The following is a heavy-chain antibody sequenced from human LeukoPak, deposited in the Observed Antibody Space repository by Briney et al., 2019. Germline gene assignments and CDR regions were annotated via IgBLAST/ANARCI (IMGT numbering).Heavy chain of an antibody. Sequence: PGGSLRLSCAASGFTFSDYYMNWIRQAPGKGLEWVSYISSSGDTIYYADSVKGRFTISRDNAKNSLYLQMNSLRTEDTALYYCAKDSNSGSYYMDVWGKGTTVTVSS. J-gene: IGHJ6*03. CDR3: AKDSNSGSYYMDV. D-gene: IGHD1-26*01. CDR2: ISSSGDTI. V-gene: IGHV3-11*01. CDR1: GFTFSDYY.